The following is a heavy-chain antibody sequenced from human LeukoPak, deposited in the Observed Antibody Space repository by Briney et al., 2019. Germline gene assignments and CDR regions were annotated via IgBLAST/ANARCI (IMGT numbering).Heavy chain of an antibody. CDR2: IYTSGST. J-gene: IGHJ6*03. CDR3: ARGPKNRYYYYYYIDV. Sequence: PSETLSLTCTVSGGSISSYYWSWIRQPAGKGLEWIGRIYTSGSTNYNPSLKSRVTMSVDTSKNQFSLKLSSVTAADTAVYYCARGPKNRYYYYYYIDVWGKGTTVTVSS. D-gene: IGHD1-14*01. V-gene: IGHV4-4*07. CDR1: GGSISSYY.